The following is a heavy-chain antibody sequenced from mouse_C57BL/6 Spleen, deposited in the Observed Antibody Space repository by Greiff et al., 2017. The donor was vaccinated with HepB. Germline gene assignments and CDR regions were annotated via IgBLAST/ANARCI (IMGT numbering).Heavy chain of an antibody. CDR3: ARISRLGYYFDY. CDR1: GFSLTSYG. J-gene: IGHJ2*01. D-gene: IGHD6-2*01. V-gene: IGHV2-2*01. Sequence: QVQLKESGPGLVQPSQSLSITCTVSGFSLTSYGVHWVRQSPGKGLEWLGVIWSGGSTDYNAAFIYRLSISKDNSKIQVFFKMNSLQADDTAIYYCARISRLGYYFDYWGQGTTLTVSS. CDR2: IWSGGST.